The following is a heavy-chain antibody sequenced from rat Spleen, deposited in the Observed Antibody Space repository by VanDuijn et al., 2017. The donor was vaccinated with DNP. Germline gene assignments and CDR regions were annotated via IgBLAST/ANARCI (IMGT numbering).Heavy chain of an antibody. CDR1: GFTFNNYW. D-gene: IGHD1-2*01. CDR2: ISTSGGYT. J-gene: IGHJ4*01. Sequence: EVQVVEYGGDLVQPGRSLKLSCVASGFTFNNYWMTWLRQVPGKGLEWVASISTSGGYTYFPDSVKGRFTISRDNAKNTLYLHMNSLRSGDTATYYCTRRHYSSYAMDAWGQGTSVTVSS. CDR3: TRRHYSSYAMDA. V-gene: IGHV5-31*01.